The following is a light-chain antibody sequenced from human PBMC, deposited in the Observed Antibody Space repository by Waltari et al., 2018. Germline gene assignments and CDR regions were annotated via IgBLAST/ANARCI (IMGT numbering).Light chain of an antibody. CDR1: GANIGSHN. CDR2: SNN. Sequence: QSVLTQPPSASGTPGQRVPIPCSGSGANIGSHNVAWYQQLPGTAPKLLMYSNNERPSGVPDRFSGSKSGTSASLAISGLQSEDEAEYYCAAWDDSLNSPVFGGGSKLTVL. V-gene: IGLV1-44*01. J-gene: IGLJ3*02. CDR3: AAWDDSLNSPV.